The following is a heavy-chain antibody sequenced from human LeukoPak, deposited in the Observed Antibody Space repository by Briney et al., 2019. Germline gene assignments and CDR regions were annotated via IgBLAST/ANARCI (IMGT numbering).Heavy chain of an antibody. V-gene: IGHV3-11*01. J-gene: IGHJ4*02. CDR1: GFTFSDYY. CDR3: ARALAKYYYDSSGYRF. Sequence: GSLRLSCAASGFTFSDYYMSWIRQAPGKGLEWVSYISSSGSTIYYADSVKGRFTISRDNAKNSLYLQMNSLRAEDTAVYYCARALAKYYYDSSGYRFWGQGTLVTVSS. CDR2: ISSSGSTI. D-gene: IGHD3-22*01.